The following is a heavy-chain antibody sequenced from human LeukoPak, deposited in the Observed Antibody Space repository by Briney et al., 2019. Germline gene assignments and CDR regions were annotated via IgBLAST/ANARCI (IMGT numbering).Heavy chain of an antibody. J-gene: IGHJ4*02. CDR2: ISVGGGSSA. V-gene: IGHV3-53*01. Sequence: GGSLRLSCAASGFPVSSTYMSWVRQAPGKGLEWVSSISVGGGSSAYYAASVKGRFTISRDNSKNTLYLQMNSLRAEDMAVYYCAKGGVTARFDYWGQGTLVTVSS. CDR1: GFPVSSTY. D-gene: IGHD2-21*02. CDR3: AKGGVTARFDY.